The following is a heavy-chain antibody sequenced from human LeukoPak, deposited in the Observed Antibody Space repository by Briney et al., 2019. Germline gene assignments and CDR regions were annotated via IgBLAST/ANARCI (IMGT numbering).Heavy chain of an antibody. Sequence: PSQTLSLTCTVSGGSISSGDYYWSWIRQPPGKGLEWIVYNYYSGSTYYNPSLKSRVTISVDTSKNQFSLKLSSVTAADTAVYYCARDFHYGDYKVDAFDIWGQGTMVTVSS. CDR1: GGSISSGDYY. J-gene: IGHJ3*02. V-gene: IGHV4-30-4*08. CDR2: NYYSGST. D-gene: IGHD4-17*01. CDR3: ARDFHYGDYKVDAFDI.